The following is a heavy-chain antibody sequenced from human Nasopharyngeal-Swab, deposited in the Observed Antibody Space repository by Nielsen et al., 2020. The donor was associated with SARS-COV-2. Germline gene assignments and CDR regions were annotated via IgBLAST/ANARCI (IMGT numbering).Heavy chain of an antibody. CDR3: ARGAWATPHAD. CDR2: IAGSGGST. J-gene: IGHJ4*02. V-gene: IGHV3-23*01. Sequence: GESLKISCAASGFTFSTYVMTWVRQAPGKGLEWVSAIAGSGGSTYYADSVKGRFTISRDNSKNTLYLQMNSLRAEDTAVYYCARGAWATPHADWGQGTLVTVSS. D-gene: IGHD5-24*01. CDR1: GFTFSTYV.